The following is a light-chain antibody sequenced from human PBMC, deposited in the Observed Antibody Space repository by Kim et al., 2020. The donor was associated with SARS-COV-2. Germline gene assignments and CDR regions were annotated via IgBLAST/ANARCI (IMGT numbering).Light chain of an antibody. CDR2: DAS. V-gene: IGKV3-20*01. J-gene: IGKJ1*01. CDR1: QSVSSSY. Sequence: SPGEIATLSCRASQSVSSSYLAWYQQKPGQAPRLLMYDASNRATGIPDRFSGSGSGTDFTLTISRLEPEDFAVYYCQQYGNSPWTFGQGTKVDIK. CDR3: QQYGNSPWT.